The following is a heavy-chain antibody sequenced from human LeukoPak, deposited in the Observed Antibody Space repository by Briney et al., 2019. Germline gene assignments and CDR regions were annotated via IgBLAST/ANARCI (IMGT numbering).Heavy chain of an antibody. V-gene: IGHV3-23*01. CDR3: AKGVNILGSYDFDY. D-gene: IGHD3-10*01. J-gene: IGHJ4*02. CDR1: GFTFSSYA. CDR2: NSGSGGRT. Sequence: PGGSLRLSCAASGFTFSSYAMSWVRQAPGRGLEWVSANSGSGGRTYYADSVKGRFTISRDNSKNTLYLQMNSLRAEDTAVYYCAKGVNILGSYDFDYWGQGTLVTVSS.